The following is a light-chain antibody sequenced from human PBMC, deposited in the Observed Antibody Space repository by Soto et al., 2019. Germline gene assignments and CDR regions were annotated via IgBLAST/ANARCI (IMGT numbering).Light chain of an antibody. CDR2: EVS. CDR3: TPYAGTYSFFYV. V-gene: IGLV2-8*01. CDR1: SSEVGAYNY. J-gene: IGLJ1*01. Sequence: QSVLTQPPSASGSPGQSVTISCTGTSSEVGAYNYVSWYQQLPGKAPKLIIYEVSKRPSGVPDRFSGSKSGNTASLTVSGLQAEDEADYYCTPYAGTYSFFYVFGTGTKVTVL.